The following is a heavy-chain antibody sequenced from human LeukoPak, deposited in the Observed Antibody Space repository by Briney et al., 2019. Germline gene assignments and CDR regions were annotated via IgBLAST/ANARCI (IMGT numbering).Heavy chain of an antibody. D-gene: IGHD6-19*01. Sequence: ASVKVSCKASGGTFSSYAISWVRQAPGQGLEWMGRIIPILGIANYAQKFQGRVTITADKSTSTAYMELSSLRSEDTAVYYCAREYTVRGQWLVLSPHPFDHWGQGTLVTVSS. CDR3: AREYTVRGQWLVLSPHPFDH. J-gene: IGHJ4*02. CDR2: IIPILGIA. V-gene: IGHV1-69*04. CDR1: GGTFSSYA.